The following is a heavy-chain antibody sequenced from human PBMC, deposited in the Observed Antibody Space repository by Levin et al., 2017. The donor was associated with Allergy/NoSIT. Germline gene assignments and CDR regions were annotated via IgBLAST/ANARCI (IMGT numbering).Heavy chain of an antibody. CDR2: ISSSSSYI. CDR1: GFTFSSYS. CDR3: ARGSSSWYEGWFDP. D-gene: IGHD6-13*01. Sequence: PGGSLRLSCAASGFTFSSYSMNWVRQAPGKGLEWVSSISSSSSYIYYADSVKGRFTISRDNAKNSLYLQMNSLRAEDTAVYYCARGSSSWYEGWFDPWGQGTLVTVSS. V-gene: IGHV3-21*01. J-gene: IGHJ5*02.